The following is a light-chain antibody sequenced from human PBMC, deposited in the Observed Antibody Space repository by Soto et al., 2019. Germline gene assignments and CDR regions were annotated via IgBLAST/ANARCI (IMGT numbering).Light chain of an antibody. CDR2: GAS. V-gene: IGKV3-15*01. CDR3: QQYNNWPWT. J-gene: IGKJ1*01. CDR1: QSLSSGY. Sequence: EIVLTQSPGTLSLSPGERVTLSCRASQSLSSGYLAWYQQKFGQAPRLLIYGASTRATGIPARFSGSGSGTEFTLTISSLQSEDFAVYYCQQYNNWPWTFGRGTKVDIK.